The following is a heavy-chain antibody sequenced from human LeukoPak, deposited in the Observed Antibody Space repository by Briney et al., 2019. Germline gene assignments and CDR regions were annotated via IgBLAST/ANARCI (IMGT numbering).Heavy chain of an antibody. CDR3: ARGGGLLYKEDASDI. V-gene: IGHV3-11*01. D-gene: IGHD1-26*01. CDR2: ISSSGTTI. Sequence: GGSLRLSCAASGFIFSDYYMSWIRQAPGKGLEWVSYISSSGTTIYYADSVKGRFTISRDNAKNSLSLQMNSLGAEDTAVYYCARGGGLLYKEDASDIWGQGTMVTVSS. J-gene: IGHJ3*02. CDR1: GFIFSDYY.